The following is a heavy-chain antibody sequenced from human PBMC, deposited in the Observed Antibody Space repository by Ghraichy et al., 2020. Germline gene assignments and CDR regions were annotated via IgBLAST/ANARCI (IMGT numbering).Heavy chain of an antibody. D-gene: IGHD2-2*01. CDR3: AKDFARGGYQLLPNYYYYYGMDV. CDR2: ISYDGTKK. V-gene: IGHV3-30*18. CDR1: GFTFSSHD. Sequence: GGSLRLSCAASGFTFSSHDMHWVRQAPGKGLEWVALISYDGTKKYYVDSVKGRLTISRDNSKNTLYLQMNSLRGEDTAVYYCAKDFARGGYQLLPNYYYYYGMDVWGQGTTVTVSS. J-gene: IGHJ6*02.